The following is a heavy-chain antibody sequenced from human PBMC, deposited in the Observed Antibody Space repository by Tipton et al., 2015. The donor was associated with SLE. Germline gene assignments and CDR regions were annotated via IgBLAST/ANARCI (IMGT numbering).Heavy chain of an antibody. CDR1: GFTFSSYA. Sequence: GSLRLSCAASGFTFSSYAMSWVRQAPGKGLEWVSAISGSGGSTYYADSVKGRFTISRDNSKNTLYLQMNSLRAEDTAVYYCAKDLVWEAAGHYGMDVWGQGMDVWGQGTTVTVSS. J-gene: IGHJ6*02. D-gene: IGHD6-13*01. CDR3: AKDLVWEAAGHYGMDVWGQGMDV. V-gene: IGHV3-23*01. CDR2: ISGSGGST.